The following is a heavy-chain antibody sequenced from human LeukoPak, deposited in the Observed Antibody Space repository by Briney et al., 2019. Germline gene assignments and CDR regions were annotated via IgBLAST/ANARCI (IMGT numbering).Heavy chain of an antibody. CDR1: GFTFSSYE. CDR2: ISSSGSTI. J-gene: IGHJ6*04. Sequence: GGSLRLCCAASGFTFSSYEMNWVRQATGKGLEWVSYISSSGSTIYYTDSVKGRFTISRDNAKNSLYLQMNSLRAEDTAVYYCARDLARCSSTSCYGYYYYGMDVWGKGTTVTVSS. CDR3: ARDLARCSSTSCYGYYYYGMDV. V-gene: IGHV3-48*03. D-gene: IGHD2-2*01.